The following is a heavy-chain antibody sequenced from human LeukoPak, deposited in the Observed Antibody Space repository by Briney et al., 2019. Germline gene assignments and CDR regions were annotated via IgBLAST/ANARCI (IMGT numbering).Heavy chain of an antibody. D-gene: IGHD3-22*01. J-gene: IGHJ3*01. Sequence: GGSLRLSCAASGFTVSSNYMSWVRQAPGKGLEWVSVIYSGGSTYYADSVTGRFTISRDNSKNTVSLQLNSLRVEDAAVYYCARGEAYYDRNGLPGAALDFWGLGTLVTVSS. CDR1: GFTVSSNY. CDR3: ARGEAYYDRNGLPGAALDF. V-gene: IGHV3-53*01. CDR2: IYSGGST.